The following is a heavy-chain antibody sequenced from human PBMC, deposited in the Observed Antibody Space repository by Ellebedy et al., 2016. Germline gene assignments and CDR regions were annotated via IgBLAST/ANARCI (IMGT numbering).Heavy chain of an antibody. D-gene: IGHD3-9*01. Sequence: GESLKISXAASGFTFSSYWMSWVRQAPGKGLEWVANIKQDGSEKYYVDSVKGRFTISRDNAKNSLYLQMNSLRAEDTAVYCCARDRSFDWLLRGPFDYWGQGTLVTVSS. CDR2: IKQDGSEK. CDR1: GFTFSSYW. CDR3: ARDRSFDWLLRGPFDY. J-gene: IGHJ4*02. V-gene: IGHV3-7*01.